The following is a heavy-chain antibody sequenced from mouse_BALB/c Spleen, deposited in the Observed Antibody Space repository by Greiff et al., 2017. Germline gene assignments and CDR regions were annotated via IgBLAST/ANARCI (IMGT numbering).Heavy chain of an antibody. CDR1: GFSLTSYG. D-gene: IGHD1-1*01. V-gene: IGHV2-9*02. J-gene: IGHJ1*01. CDR3: ARERYYGSSRYFDV. CDR2: IWAGGST. Sequence: VHLVESGPGLVAPSQSLSITCTVSGFSLTSYGVHWVRQPPGKGLEWLGVIWAGGSTNYNSALMSRLSISKDNSKSQVFLKMNSLQTDDTAMYYCARERYYGSSRYFDVWGAGTTVTVSS.